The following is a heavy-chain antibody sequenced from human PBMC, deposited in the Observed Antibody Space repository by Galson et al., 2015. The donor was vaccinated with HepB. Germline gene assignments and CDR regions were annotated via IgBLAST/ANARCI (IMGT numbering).Heavy chain of an antibody. V-gene: IGHV3-30*03. D-gene: IGHD3-10*01. CDR2: ISYDGNHK. J-gene: IGHJ4*02. CDR3: ARDSGVLNTPDY. CDR1: GFTFSSYG. Sequence: SLRLSCAASGFTFSSYGMHWVRQAPGKGLEWVALISYDGNHKFYTDSVKGRFTISRDNSNNTLYLQMNSLRVDDTAVYYCARDSGVLNTPDYWGQGTLVTVSS.